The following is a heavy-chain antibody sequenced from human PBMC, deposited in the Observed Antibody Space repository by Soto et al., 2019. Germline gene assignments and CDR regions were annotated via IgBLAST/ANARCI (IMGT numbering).Heavy chain of an antibody. CDR2: IYSGCST. CDR1: GFTVSSNY. Sequence: TGGSLSLSCAASGFTVSSNYMSWVRQAPGKGLEWVSVIYSGCSTYYADFVKGRFTISRDNSKNTLYLQMNSLRAEDTAVYYCARDHLIDSNLHYYYGMDVWGQGTTVTVSS. V-gene: IGHV3-66*01. CDR3: ARDHLIDSNLHYYYGMDV. J-gene: IGHJ6*02. D-gene: IGHD4-4*01.